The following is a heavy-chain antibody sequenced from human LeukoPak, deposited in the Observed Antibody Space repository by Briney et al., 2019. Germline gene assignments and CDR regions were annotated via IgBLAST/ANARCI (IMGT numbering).Heavy chain of an antibody. J-gene: IGHJ6*04. CDR3: AREGCSSTSCPRHGSMDV. CDR2: IYHSGST. CDR1: GGSISSGGYY. D-gene: IGHD2-2*01. V-gene: IGHV4-30-2*01. Sequence: SETLSLTCTVSGGSISSGGYYWSWIRQPPGKGLEWIGYIYHSGSTYYNPSLKSRVTISVDRSKNQFSLKLSSVTAADTAVYYCAREGCSSTSCPRHGSMDVWGKGTTVTVSS.